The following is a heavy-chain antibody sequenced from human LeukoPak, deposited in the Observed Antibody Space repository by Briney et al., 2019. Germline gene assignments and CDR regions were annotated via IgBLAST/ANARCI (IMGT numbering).Heavy chain of an antibody. V-gene: IGHV3-21*01. CDR2: ISSSSSYI. J-gene: IGHJ4*02. Sequence: GSLRLSCSASGFTFKRYSMNLVRQAPGKGLEWVSSISSSSSYIYYADSVKGRFTISRDNAKNSLYLQMNSLRAEDTAVYYCARDVNEDYWGQGTLVTVSS. CDR1: GFTFKRYS. CDR3: ARDVNEDY.